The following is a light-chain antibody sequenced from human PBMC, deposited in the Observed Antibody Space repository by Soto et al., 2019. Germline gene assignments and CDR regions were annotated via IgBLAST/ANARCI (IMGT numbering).Light chain of an antibody. J-gene: IGKJ1*01. CDR2: GAS. V-gene: IGKV3-20*01. Sequence: EVVLTQSPGTLSLSPGERATLSCRTSQTINSNYLAWYQQKPGQAPRLLIYGASSRATGIPDRFSGSGSGTDFTLTISRLEPEDFAVYYCQQYVSSWGTFGQGTKVEIK. CDR3: QQYVSSWGT. CDR1: QTINSNY.